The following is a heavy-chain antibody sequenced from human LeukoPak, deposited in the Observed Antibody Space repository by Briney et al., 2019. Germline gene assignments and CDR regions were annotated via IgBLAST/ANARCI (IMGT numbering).Heavy chain of an antibody. CDR3: IRVRGDYGGSSAWYFDY. CDR1: EFTFSSYA. Sequence: GGSLRLSCAASEFTFSSYAMSWVRQAPGKGLEWVSTISGGGGSTYYAGSVKGRFTISRDNSKNTLSLQMNTLRAEDTAVYYCIRVRGDYGGSSAWYFDYWGQGTLVTVSS. CDR2: ISGGGGST. V-gene: IGHV3-23*01. J-gene: IGHJ4*02. D-gene: IGHD4-23*01.